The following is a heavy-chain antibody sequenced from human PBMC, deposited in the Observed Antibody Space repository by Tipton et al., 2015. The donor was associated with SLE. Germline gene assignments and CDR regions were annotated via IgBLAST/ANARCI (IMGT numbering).Heavy chain of an antibody. CDR1: GDSITCYN. V-gene: IGHV4-4*07. Sequence: TLSLTCSVSGDSITCYNWCWFRQSTGRGLEWIGRVYSSGSANYNPALISRVSMSVDISKNQFFLTLRSVTAADTAVYFCARGDVDWGQGTLVTVSS. J-gene: IGHJ4*02. D-gene: IGHD5-24*01. CDR3: ARGDVD. CDR2: VYSSGSA.